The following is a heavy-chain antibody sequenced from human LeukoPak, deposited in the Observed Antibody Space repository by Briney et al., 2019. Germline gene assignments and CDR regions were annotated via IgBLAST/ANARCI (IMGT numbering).Heavy chain of an antibody. CDR2: TRPSGGRA. CDR3: AREPPESFRFDY. D-gene: IGHD3-16*02. J-gene: IGHJ4*02. Sequence: ASVKVSCKASGYTFTSYYIHWVRQAPGQGLEWMGITRPSGGRASYPQNFQGRVTMTMDMSASTVHMELSSLTSEDTAMYYCAREPPESFRFDYWGQGAPVTVSS. V-gene: IGHV1-46*01. CDR1: GYTFTSYY.